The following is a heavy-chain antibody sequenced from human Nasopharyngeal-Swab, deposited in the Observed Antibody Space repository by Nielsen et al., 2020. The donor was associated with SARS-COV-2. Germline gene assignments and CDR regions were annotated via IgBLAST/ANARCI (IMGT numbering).Heavy chain of an antibody. D-gene: IGHD2-2*01. CDR2: INAGNGNT. CDR1: GYTFTSYA. V-gene: IGHV1-3*01. CDR3: ARGGYCSSTSCASYYYYMDV. Sequence: ASVKVSCKASGYTFTSYAMHWVRQAPGQRLEWMGWINAGNGNTKYSQKFQGRVTITRDTSASTVYMELSSLRSEDTAVYYCARGGYCSSTSCASYYYYMDVWGKGTTVTVSS. J-gene: IGHJ6*03.